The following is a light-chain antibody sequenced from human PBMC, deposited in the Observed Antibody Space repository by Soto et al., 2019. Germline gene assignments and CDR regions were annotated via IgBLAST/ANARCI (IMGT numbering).Light chain of an antibody. CDR2: GAS. J-gene: IGKJ5*01. V-gene: IGKV3-15*01. CDR3: QQYDSWPPVT. CDR1: QSVSSN. Sequence: IVMTQSPPTLSVTPGERATLSCRASQSVSSNLAWYQQKPGQAPRLLIYGASTRATGIPARFSGSGSGTDFTLTIRSLESEDFAVYYCQQYDSWPPVTFGQGTRLEI.